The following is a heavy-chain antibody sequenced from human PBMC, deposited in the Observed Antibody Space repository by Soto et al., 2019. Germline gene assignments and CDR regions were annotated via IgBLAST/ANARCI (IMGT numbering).Heavy chain of an antibody. V-gene: IGHV3-53*02. CDR1: EFTVSSNF. CDR2: IYSGGST. J-gene: IGHJ5*01. CDR3: VGKWFDF. Sequence: EVPLVETGGGLIQPGGSLRLSCAACEFTVSSNFMNWVRQAPGKGLEWVSVIYSGGSTYYADSVKGRFTISIDNSKNTLYLHMNNLMVEDTAVYYCVGKWFDFWGQGTLVTVAS.